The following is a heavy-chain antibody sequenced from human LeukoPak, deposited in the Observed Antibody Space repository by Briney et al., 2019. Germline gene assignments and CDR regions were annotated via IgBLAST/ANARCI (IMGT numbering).Heavy chain of an antibody. CDR3: ARGSGYSDY. D-gene: IGHD6-13*01. CDR2: ISWNSGSI. J-gene: IGHJ4*02. V-gene: IGHV3-9*01. CDR1: GFTFDDYA. Sequence: PGGSLRLSCAASGFTFDDYAMHWVRQAPGKGLEWVSGISWNSGSIGYADSVKGRFTISRDSSKNTLYLQMNSLRAEDTAVYYCARGSGYSDYWGQGTLVTVSS.